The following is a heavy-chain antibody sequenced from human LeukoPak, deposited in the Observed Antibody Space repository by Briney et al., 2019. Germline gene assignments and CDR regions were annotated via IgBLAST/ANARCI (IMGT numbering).Heavy chain of an antibody. Sequence: SETLSLTCTVSGGSISTSSYYWGWIRQPPGTGLAWLGRIFYSGGTYYNPSLKSLVTVSLDTSMNRLSLKLSSVAGADTAVYYCTFNIGSGSFGFDIWGQGTMVTVSS. V-gene: IGHV4-39*07. CDR2: IFYSGGT. J-gene: IGHJ3*02. CDR3: TFNIGSGSFGFDI. D-gene: IGHD3-10*01. CDR1: GGSISTSSYY.